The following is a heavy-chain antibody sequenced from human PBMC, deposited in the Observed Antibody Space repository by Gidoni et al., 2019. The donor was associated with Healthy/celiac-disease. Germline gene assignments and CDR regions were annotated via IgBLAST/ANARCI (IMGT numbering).Heavy chain of an antibody. V-gene: IGHV3-23*01. CDR2: ISGSGGST. CDR3: AKDSPRYDSSGYPITFDI. D-gene: IGHD3-22*01. CDR1: GFTFSSSA. Sequence: EVQLLESGGGLVQPGGSLRLSCAASGFTFSSSAMSWVRQAPGKGLAWVSAISGSGGSTYYADSVKGRFTISRDNSKNTLYLQMNSLRAEDTAVYYCAKDSPRYDSSGYPITFDIWGQGTMVTVSS. J-gene: IGHJ3*02.